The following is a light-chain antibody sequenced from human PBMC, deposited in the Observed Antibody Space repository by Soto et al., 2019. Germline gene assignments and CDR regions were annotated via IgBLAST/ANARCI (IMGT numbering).Light chain of an antibody. V-gene: IGKV1-39*01. CDR3: HQTYSFPLT. CDR2: GAS. Sequence: DLQMTQSPSSLSASVGDRVTITCRASQTISSFLNWYQQKPGKAPNLLIYGASKLQSGVPSRFRGSESGTEFTLTITNLHPEDFATYFCHQTYSFPLTFGGGTRLDFK. CDR1: QTISSF. J-gene: IGKJ4*01.